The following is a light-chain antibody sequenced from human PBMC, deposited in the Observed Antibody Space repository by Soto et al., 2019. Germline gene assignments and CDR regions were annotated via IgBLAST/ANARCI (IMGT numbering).Light chain of an antibody. V-gene: IGLV1-40*01. CDR1: SSNIGARYD. J-gene: IGLJ3*02. CDR3: QSYDNSLIGWV. Sequence: QSVLTQPPSVSGAPGQRVTISCTGSSSNIGARYDVHWYQQLPGTAPKLLIYGNSDRPSGVPDRFSGSKSGTSASLAITGLQAEDGADYYCQSYDNSLIGWVFGGGTKLTVL. CDR2: GNS.